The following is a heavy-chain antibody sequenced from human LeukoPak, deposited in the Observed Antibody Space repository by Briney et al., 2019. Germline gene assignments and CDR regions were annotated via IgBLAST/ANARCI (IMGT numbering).Heavy chain of an antibody. Sequence: GRSLRLSCAASGFTFDDYAMHWVRQAPGKGLEWVSGISWNSGSIGYADSVKGRFTISRDNAKNSLYLQMNSLRAEDTAVYYCARGSRFGVVERDAFDIWGQGTMVTVSS. CDR2: ISWNSGSI. V-gene: IGHV3-9*01. CDR1: GFTFDDYA. J-gene: IGHJ3*02. CDR3: ARGSRFGVVERDAFDI. D-gene: IGHD3-3*01.